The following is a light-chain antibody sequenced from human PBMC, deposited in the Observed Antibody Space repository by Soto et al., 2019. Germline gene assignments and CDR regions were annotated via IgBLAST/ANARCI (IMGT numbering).Light chain of an antibody. J-gene: IGKJ3*01. CDR3: QQANSFPFT. CDR1: QGNSRW. Sequence: PVTQSSSSVASTVRSQGTITFRADQGNSRWLAWDQQKTGKAPKLPIYAASSLQSGVPSRFSGSGSGTDFTLTISSLQPEDFATYYCQQANSFPFTFGPGTKVDIK. CDR2: AAS. V-gene: IGKV1-12*01.